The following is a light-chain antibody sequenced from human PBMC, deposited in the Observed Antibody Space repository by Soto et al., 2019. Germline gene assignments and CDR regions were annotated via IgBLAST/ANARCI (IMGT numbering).Light chain of an antibody. CDR2: EGS. CDR3: CSYAGSSTFWV. V-gene: IGLV2-23*01. CDR1: SSDVGSYNL. J-gene: IGLJ3*02. Sequence: QSALTQPASVSGSPGQSITISCTGTSSDVGSYNLVSWYQQHPGKAPKLMIYEGSKRPSGVSNRFSGSKSGNTASLTISGLQAEDEADYHCCSYAGSSTFWVFGGGTQLTVL.